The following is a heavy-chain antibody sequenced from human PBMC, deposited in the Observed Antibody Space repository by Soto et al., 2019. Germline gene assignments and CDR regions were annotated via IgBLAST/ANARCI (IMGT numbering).Heavy chain of an antibody. D-gene: IGHD1-26*01. CDR1: GGTFSSYS. V-gene: IGHV1-69*13. J-gene: IGHJ4*02. CDR2: IIPIFGTA. Sequence: ASVEVSCKXSGGTFSSYSINWVRQAPGQGLEWMGEIIPIFGTANYAQKFQGRVTITADESTSTAYMELSSLRSEDTAVYYCARDGGRHSGGIDYWGQGTLVTVSS. CDR3: ARDGGRHSGGIDY.